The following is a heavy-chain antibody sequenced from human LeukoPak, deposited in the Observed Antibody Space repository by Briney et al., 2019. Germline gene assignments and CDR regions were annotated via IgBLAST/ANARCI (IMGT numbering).Heavy chain of an antibody. J-gene: IGHJ5*02. CDR2: ISSSSSTI. V-gene: IGHV3-48*01. Sequence: GGSLRLSCAASGFTFSSYWMSWVRQAPGKGLEWVSYISSSSSTIYYADSVKGRFTISRDNAKNSLYLQMNSLRAEDTAVYYCAREGLIAVAGWFDPWGQGTLVTVSS. CDR3: AREGLIAVAGWFDP. CDR1: GFTFSSYW. D-gene: IGHD6-19*01.